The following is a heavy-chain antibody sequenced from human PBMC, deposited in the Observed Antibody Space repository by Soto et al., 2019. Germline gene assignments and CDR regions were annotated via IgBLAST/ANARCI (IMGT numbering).Heavy chain of an antibody. Sequence: GGSLRLSCAASGFSFSISPMHVVRQAPGKGPEWVALISYDGTNKFYADSVKGRFTISRDNSKSTLYLQVDILRPEDAAVYYCARVLTPIGGYWAYGMDVWGQGTTVTVSS. V-gene: IGHV3-30-3*01. D-gene: IGHD2-21*01. CDR2: ISYDGTNK. J-gene: IGHJ6*02. CDR1: GFSFSISP. CDR3: ARVLTPIGGYWAYGMDV.